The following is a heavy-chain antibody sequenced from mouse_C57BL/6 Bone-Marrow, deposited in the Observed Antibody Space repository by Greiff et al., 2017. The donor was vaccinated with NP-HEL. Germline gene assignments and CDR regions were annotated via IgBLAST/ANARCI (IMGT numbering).Heavy chain of an antibody. D-gene: IGHD2-4*01. V-gene: IGHV7-3*01. CDR1: GFTFTDYY. Sequence: EVKLQESGGGLVQPGGSLSLSCAASGFTFTDYYMSWVRQPPGKALEWLGFIRNKANGYTTEYSASVKGRFTISRDNSQSILYLQMNALRAEDIATYYCARSEGLRLFAYWGQGTLVTVSA. CDR2: IRNKANGYTT. CDR3: ARSEGLRLFAY. J-gene: IGHJ3*01.